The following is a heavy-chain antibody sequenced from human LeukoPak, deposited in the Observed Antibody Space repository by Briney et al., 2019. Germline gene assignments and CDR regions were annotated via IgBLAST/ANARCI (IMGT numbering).Heavy chain of an antibody. V-gene: IGHV4-39*07. CDR2: INHSGST. J-gene: IGHJ1*01. CDR1: GGSISSSPYY. CDR3: ARGLLGSSWYRPGQYFQH. D-gene: IGHD6-13*01. Sequence: PSETLSLTCTVSGGSISSSPYYWGWIRQPPGKGLEWIGEINHSGSTNYNPSLKSRVAISVDTSKNQLSLKLSSVTAADTAVYYCARGLLGSSWYRPGQYFQHWGQGTLVTVSS.